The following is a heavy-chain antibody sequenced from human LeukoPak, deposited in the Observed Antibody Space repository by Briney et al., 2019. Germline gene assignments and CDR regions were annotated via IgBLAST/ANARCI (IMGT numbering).Heavy chain of an antibody. Sequence: SETLSLTCTVSGGSISSYYWSWIRQPPGKGLEWIGYIYYSGSTYYNPSLKSRVTISVDTSKNQFSLKLSSVTAADTAVYYCASFKWYLDYWGQGTLVTVSS. D-gene: IGHD2-15*01. CDR3: ASFKWYLDY. V-gene: IGHV4-59*12. CDR1: GGSISSYY. CDR2: IYYSGST. J-gene: IGHJ4*02.